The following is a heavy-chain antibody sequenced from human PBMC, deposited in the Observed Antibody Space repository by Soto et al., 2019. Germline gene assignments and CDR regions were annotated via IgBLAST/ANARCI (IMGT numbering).Heavy chain of an antibody. J-gene: IGHJ6*02. CDR2: IDPSDSYT. CDR1: GYSFTSYW. D-gene: IGHD5-12*01. CDR3: ARHRSLIVATIGLDGMDV. Sequence: PGESLKISCKGSGYSFTSYWISWVRQMPGKGLEWMGRIDPSDSYTNYSPSSQGHVTISADKSISTAYLQCSSLKASDTAMYYCARHRSLIVATIGLDGMDVWGQGTTVTVSS. V-gene: IGHV5-10-1*01.